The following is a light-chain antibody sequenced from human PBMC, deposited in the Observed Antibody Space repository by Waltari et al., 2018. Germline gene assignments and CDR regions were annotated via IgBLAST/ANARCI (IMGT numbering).Light chain of an antibody. Sequence: DIVVTQSPLSLPVTPGEPASISCRSSQRLLHRNGKNYLDWYLQKPGQSPQLLIYLGSNRASGVPDRFSGSGSGTDFTLRISRVEAEDVGVYYCMQSLQTLWTFGPGTKVEIK. CDR3: MQSLQTLWT. CDR2: LGS. J-gene: IGKJ1*01. V-gene: IGKV2-28*01. CDR1: QRLLHRNGKNY.